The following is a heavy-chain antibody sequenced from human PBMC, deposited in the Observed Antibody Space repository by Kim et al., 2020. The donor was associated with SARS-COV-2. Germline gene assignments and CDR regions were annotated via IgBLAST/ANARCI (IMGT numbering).Heavy chain of an antibody. Sequence: SETLSLTCTVSGGSISSSSYYWGWIRQPPGKGLEWIGSIYYSGSTYYNPSLKSRVTISVDTSKNQFSLKLSSVTAADTAVYYCARRGQQLVRANNWFDPWGQGTLVTVSS. J-gene: IGHJ5*02. CDR2: IYYSGST. V-gene: IGHV4-39*01. CDR1: GGSISSSSYY. CDR3: ARRGQQLVRANNWFDP. D-gene: IGHD6-13*01.